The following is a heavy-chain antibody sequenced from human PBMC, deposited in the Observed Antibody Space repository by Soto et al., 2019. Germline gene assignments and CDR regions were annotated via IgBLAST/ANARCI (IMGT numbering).Heavy chain of an antibody. CDR1: GFTFSSYA. V-gene: IGHV3-23*01. Sequence: GGSLRLSCAASGFTFSSYAMSWVRQAPGKGLEWVSAISGSGGSTYYADSVKGRFTISRDNSKNTLYLQMNSLRAEDTAVYYCAKALAVAAYYYYYGMDVWGQGTTVTVSS. CDR2: ISGSGGST. J-gene: IGHJ6*02. CDR3: AKALAVAAYYYYYGMDV. D-gene: IGHD6-19*01.